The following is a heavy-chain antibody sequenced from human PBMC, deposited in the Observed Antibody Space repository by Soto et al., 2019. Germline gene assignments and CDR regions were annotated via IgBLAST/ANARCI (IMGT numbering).Heavy chain of an antibody. CDR3: AKGPDRDGH. V-gene: IGHV3-30*18. Sequence: QVQLVESGGGVVQPGRSLRLSCAASGFTFSSYGMHWVRQAPGKGLEWVAVISYDGSNKYYADSVKGRFTISRDNSKNTLYLQMNSLRAEDTAVYYCAKGPDRDGHWGQGTLVTVSS. CDR2: ISYDGSNK. J-gene: IGHJ4*02. CDR1: GFTFSSYG. D-gene: IGHD2-21*01.